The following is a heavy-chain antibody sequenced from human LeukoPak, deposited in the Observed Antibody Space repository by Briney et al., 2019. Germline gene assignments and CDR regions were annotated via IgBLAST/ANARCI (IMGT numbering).Heavy chain of an antibody. CDR1: GFTFDDYA. Sequence: GRSLRLSCAASGFTFDDYAMHWVRQAPGKGLEWVSGISWNSGSIGYADSVKGRSTISRDNSKNTVCLQMNSLRVEDTAVYYCARDPSGSGWSLNNWGQGTLVTVSS. CDR3: ARDPSGSGWSLNN. CDR2: ISWNSGSI. J-gene: IGHJ4*02. V-gene: IGHV3-9*01. D-gene: IGHD6-19*01.